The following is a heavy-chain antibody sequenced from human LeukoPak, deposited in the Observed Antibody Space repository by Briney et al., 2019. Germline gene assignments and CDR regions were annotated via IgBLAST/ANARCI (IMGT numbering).Heavy chain of an antibody. CDR1: GGSITSGGYY. J-gene: IGHJ6*03. CDR2: LSYSGRT. V-gene: IGHV4-31*03. Sequence: SETLSLTCTVSGGSITSGGYYWNWIRQSPGKGLEWIGFLSYSGRTNYNPALKSRLSMSVDTSKNQFSLRLNSVTAADTAVYYCARKNDYGASYYIDIWGKGTAVTVSS. D-gene: IGHD4-17*01. CDR3: ARKNDYGASYYIDI.